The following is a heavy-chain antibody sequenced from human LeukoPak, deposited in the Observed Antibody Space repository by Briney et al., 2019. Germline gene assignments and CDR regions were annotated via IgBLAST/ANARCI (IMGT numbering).Heavy chain of an antibody. Sequence: ASVKVSCKASGYTFTSYDINWVRQATGQGLEWMGWMNPNSGNTGYAQKFQGRVTMTRNTSISTAYMELSSLRSEDTAVYYCARVGIGELFSSLAFDIWGQGTMVTVSS. J-gene: IGHJ3*02. V-gene: IGHV1-8*01. D-gene: IGHD3-10*01. CDR1: GYTFTSYD. CDR3: ARVGIGELFSSLAFDI. CDR2: MNPNSGNT.